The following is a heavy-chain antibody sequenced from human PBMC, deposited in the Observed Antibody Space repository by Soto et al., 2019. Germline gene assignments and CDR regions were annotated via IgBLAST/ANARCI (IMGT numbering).Heavy chain of an antibody. D-gene: IGHD6-25*01. Sequence: PGESLKISCKGSGYSFTSYWIGWVRQMPGKGLEWMGIIYPGDSDTRYSPSFQGQVTISADKSISTAYLQWSSLKASDTAMYYCARLFTGALRLNWFDPWGQGTLVTVSS. V-gene: IGHV5-51*01. CDR2: IYPGDSDT. CDR1: GYSFTSYW. CDR3: ARLFTGALRLNWFDP. J-gene: IGHJ5*02.